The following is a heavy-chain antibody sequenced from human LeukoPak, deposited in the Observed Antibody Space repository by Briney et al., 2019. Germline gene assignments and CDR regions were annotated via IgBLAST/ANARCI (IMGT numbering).Heavy chain of an antibody. CDR1: GFTFSNAW. Sequence: PGGSLRLSCAAPGFTFSNAWMSWVRQAPGKGLEWVSAISGSGGSTYYADSVKGRFTISRDNSKNTLYLQMNSLRAEDTAVYYCAKEARVVPAASDVFDIWGQGTMVTVSS. J-gene: IGHJ3*02. CDR2: ISGSGGST. D-gene: IGHD2-2*01. V-gene: IGHV3-23*01. CDR3: AKEARVVPAASDVFDI.